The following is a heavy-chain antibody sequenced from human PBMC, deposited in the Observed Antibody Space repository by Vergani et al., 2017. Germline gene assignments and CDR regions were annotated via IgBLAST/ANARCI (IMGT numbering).Heavy chain of an antibody. CDR1: GFTFSNAW. D-gene: IGHD6-6*01. Sequence: EVQLVESGGGLVKPGGSLRLSCAASGFTFSNAWISWVRQAPGKALEWVGRIKSKTDGGTTDYGAPVKGRFTISRADSKNTLYLKMNSLKTEDTDVYYCTTRWYSSSSGLGYYYYGMDVWGQGTTVTVSS. CDR2: IKSKTDGGTT. J-gene: IGHJ6*02. V-gene: IGHV3-15*01. CDR3: TTRWYSSSSGLGYYYYGMDV.